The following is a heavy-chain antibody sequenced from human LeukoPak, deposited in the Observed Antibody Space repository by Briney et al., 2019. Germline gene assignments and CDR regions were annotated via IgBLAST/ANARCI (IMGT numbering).Heavy chain of an antibody. Sequence: SETLSLTCAAYGGSFSRYFWNWIRQSPGQGLEWIGDISPSGSTNYRPSLESRVTISLDTSKDQFSLTLTSVTAADTAIYYCARGRGIAARHYYYGVDVWGQGTTVTVSS. D-gene: IGHD6-6*01. CDR2: ISPSGST. V-gene: IGHV4-34*01. CDR1: GGSFSRYF. CDR3: ARGRGIAARHYYYGVDV. J-gene: IGHJ6*02.